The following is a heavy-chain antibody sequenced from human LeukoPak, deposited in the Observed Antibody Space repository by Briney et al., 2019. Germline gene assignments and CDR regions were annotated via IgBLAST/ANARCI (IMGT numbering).Heavy chain of an antibody. CDR2: INPRTGST. J-gene: IGHJ4*02. D-gene: IGHD3-10*01. Sequence: ASVKVSCKASGYTFTSYYIFWVRQAPGQGLEWMGIINPRTGSTSYSQKFQGRVTMTRDTSISTAYMELSRLRSDDTAVYYCARAAFGELLNPGFDFWGQGTLVTVSS. CDR1: GYTFTSYY. V-gene: IGHV1-46*01. CDR3: ARAAFGELLNPGFDF.